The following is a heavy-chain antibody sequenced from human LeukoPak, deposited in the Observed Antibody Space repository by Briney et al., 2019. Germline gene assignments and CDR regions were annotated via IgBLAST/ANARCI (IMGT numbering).Heavy chain of an antibody. CDR2: IYYSGST. V-gene: IGHV4-59*08. J-gene: IGHJ6*03. CDR1: GGSISIYY. CDR3: ARYYYDSSGYYRYYYYMDV. Sequence: SETLSLTCTLSGGSISIYYWSWIRQPPGKGLEWIGYIYYSGSTNYNPSLKSRVTISVDTSKNQFSLKLSSVTAADTAVYYCARYYYDSSGYYRYYYYMDVWGKGTTVTVSS. D-gene: IGHD3-22*01.